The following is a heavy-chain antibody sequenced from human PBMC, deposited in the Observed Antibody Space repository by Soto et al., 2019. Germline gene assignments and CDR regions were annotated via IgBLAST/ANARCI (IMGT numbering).Heavy chain of an antibody. Sequence: QITLKESGPTLVRPAQSLTLTCGFSGFSLSSYGMGVAWIRQPPGKALEWLELIYWDDDKRYSPSLKDRLAISKHASSNQVVLTITNMAPGDTATYFCAHAGDYDLLTFDQWGPGTLVTVAS. V-gene: IGHV2-5*02. J-gene: IGHJ4*02. D-gene: IGHD4-17*01. CDR3: AHAGDYDLLTFDQ. CDR1: GFSLSSYGMG. CDR2: IYWDDDK.